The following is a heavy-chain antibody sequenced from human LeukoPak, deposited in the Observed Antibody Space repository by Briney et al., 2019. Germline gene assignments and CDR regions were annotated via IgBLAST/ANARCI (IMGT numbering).Heavy chain of an antibody. CDR1: GGSISSYY. Sequence: PSETLYLTCTVSGGSISSYYWSWIRQPPGKGLEWIGYIYYSGSTNYNPSLKSRVTISVDTSKNQFSLKLSSVTAADTAVYYCATLSVIDAFDIWGQGTMVTVSS. CDR3: ATLSVIDAFDI. V-gene: IGHV4-59*01. CDR2: IYYSGST. J-gene: IGHJ3*02. D-gene: IGHD2-21*01.